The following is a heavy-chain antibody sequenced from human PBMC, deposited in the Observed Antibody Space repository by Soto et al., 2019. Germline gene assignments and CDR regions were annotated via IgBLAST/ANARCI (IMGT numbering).Heavy chain of an antibody. Sequence: QVQLVQSGAEVKKPGSSVKVSCKASGGTFSSYAISWVRQAPGQGLEWMGGIIPIFGTANYAQKCQGRVTITADKAKGTAYMELGSLRSEATDVYDCAANTKQGGGYYYYGMDVWGQGTTVTVSS. CDR3: AANTKQGGGYYYYGMDV. CDR1: GGTFSSYA. J-gene: IGHJ6*02. V-gene: IGHV1-69*06. D-gene: IGHD1-1*01. CDR2: IIPIFGTA.